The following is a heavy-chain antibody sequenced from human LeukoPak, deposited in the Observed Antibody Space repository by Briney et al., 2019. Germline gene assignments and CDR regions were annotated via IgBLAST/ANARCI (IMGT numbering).Heavy chain of an antibody. CDR1: GFTVSSNY. Sequence: GGSLRLSCAASGFTVSSNYMSWARQAPGKGLEWVSVIYSGGSTYYADSVKGRFTISRDNSKNTLYLQMNSLRAEDTAVYYCARFYDILTGYRGFDPWGQGTLVTVSS. CDR3: ARFYDILTGYRGFDP. V-gene: IGHV3-66*01. J-gene: IGHJ5*02. CDR2: IYSGGST. D-gene: IGHD3-9*01.